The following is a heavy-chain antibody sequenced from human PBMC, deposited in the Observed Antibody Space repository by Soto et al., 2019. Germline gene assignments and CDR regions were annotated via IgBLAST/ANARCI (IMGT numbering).Heavy chain of an antibody. CDR1: GGSISSGGYS. Sequence: PSETLSLTCAVSGGSISSGGYSWSWIRQPPGKGLEWIGYIYHSGSTYYNPSLKSRVTISVDRSKNQFSLKLSSVTAADTAVYYCARGIREGYCSSTSCYGSAWFDPWGQGTLVTVSS. CDR2: IYHSGST. J-gene: IGHJ5*02. V-gene: IGHV4-30-2*01. D-gene: IGHD2-2*01. CDR3: ARGIREGYCSSTSCYGSAWFDP.